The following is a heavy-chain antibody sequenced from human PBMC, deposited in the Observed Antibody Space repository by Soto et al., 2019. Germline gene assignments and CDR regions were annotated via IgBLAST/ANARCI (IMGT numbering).Heavy chain of an antibody. CDR1: GFTFSSYS. J-gene: IGHJ6*02. Sequence: EVPLVASGGGLVKPGGSLSLSCAASGFTFSSYSMNWVRQAPGQGLEWVSSISSSSSYIYYADSVKGRFTISRDNAKNSLYLQMNSLRAEDTAVYYCARASGYYYGMDVWGQGTTVTVSS. CDR2: ISSSSSYI. CDR3: ARASGYYYGMDV. D-gene: IGHD3-3*01. V-gene: IGHV3-21*01.